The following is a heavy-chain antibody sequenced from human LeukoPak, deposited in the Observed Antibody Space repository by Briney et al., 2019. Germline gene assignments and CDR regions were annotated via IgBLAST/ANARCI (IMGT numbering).Heavy chain of an antibody. CDR3: AREIGRILVFDY. CDR1: GYKFTGYY. D-gene: IGHD2-15*01. J-gene: IGHJ4*02. Sequence: ASVKVSCKASGYKFTGYYMHRVRQAPGQGLEWMGWINPNSGDSHHAQKFQGRVTMTRGTSISTAYMELSRLRSDDTAVYYCAREIGRILVFDYWGQGTLVTASS. CDR2: INPNSGDS. V-gene: IGHV1-2*02.